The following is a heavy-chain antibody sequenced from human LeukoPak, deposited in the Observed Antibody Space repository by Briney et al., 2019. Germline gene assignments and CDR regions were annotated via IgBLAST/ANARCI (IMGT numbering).Heavy chain of an antibody. CDR2: INHSGST. D-gene: IGHD7-27*01. J-gene: IGHJ4*02. Sequence: SETLSLTCAVYGGSFSGYYWSWIRQPPGKGLEWIGEINHSGSTNYNPSLKSRVTISVDTSKNQFSLKLYSVTAADTAVYYCATRKLGNDYWGQGTLVTVSS. CDR1: GGSFSGYY. V-gene: IGHV4-34*01. CDR3: ATRKLGNDY.